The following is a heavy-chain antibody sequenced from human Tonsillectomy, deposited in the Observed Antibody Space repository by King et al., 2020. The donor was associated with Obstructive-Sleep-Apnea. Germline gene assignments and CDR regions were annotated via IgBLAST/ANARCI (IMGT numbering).Heavy chain of an antibody. CDR1: GYSFTNYW. Sequence: VQLVESGAEVKKPGESLRISCEASGYSFTNYWITWVRQMPGKGLEWMGKIDPTDSYTNYSPSFQGHVTISADKSISTAYLQWSSLKASDTAMYYCAGRRATEYYFDFWGQGTLVTVSS. CDR3: AGRRATEYYFDF. V-gene: IGHV5-10-1*01. CDR2: IDPTDSYT. D-gene: IGHD5-12*01. J-gene: IGHJ4*02.